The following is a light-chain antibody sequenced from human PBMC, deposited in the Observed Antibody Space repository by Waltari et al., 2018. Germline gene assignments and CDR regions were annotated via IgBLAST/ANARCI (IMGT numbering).Light chain of an antibody. CDR2: DAS. J-gene: IGKJ5*01. CDR1: QSFSNY. V-gene: IGKV3-11*01. Sequence: EIVLTQSPATLSLSPGERATLSCRASQSFSNYLAWYQQKPGQAPRLLIYDASKRATGIPARFSGSGSGTDFTLPISSLEPEDFAVYYCHQRGDWPITFGQGTRLEIK. CDR3: HQRGDWPIT.